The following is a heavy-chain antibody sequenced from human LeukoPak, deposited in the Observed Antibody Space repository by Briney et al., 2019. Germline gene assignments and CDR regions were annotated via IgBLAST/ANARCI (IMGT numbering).Heavy chain of an antibody. D-gene: IGHD3-22*01. CDR1: GGSFTYYY. J-gene: IGHJ4*02. Sequence: SETLSLTCALYGGSFTYYYWSWIRQPPGKGLEWIGEINHAGTTDYNPSLKSRVTISVDTSKNQFSLKLSSVTAADTAVYYSARCGLSCDSSGYFTFDYWGQGTLVTVSS. V-gene: IGHV4-34*01. CDR2: INHAGTT. CDR3: ARCGLSCDSSGYFTFDY.